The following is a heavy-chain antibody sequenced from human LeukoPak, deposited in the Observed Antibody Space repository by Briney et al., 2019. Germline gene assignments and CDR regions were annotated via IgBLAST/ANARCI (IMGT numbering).Heavy chain of an antibody. CDR1: GFTFSSYW. J-gene: IGHJ4*02. D-gene: IGHD4-23*01. CDR2: INYSGST. Sequence: PGGSLRLSCAASGFTFSSYWMSWVRQPPGKGLEWIGSINYSGSTYYNPSLKSRVTISVDTSKNQFSLKLSSVTAADTAVYYCARFEGYGGNVAYWGQGTLVTVSS. V-gene: IGHV4-39*01. CDR3: ARFEGYGGNVAY.